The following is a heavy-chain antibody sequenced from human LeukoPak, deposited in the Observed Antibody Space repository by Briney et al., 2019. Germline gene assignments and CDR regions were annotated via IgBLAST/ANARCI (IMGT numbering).Heavy chain of an antibody. CDR1: GFTFSSFA. V-gene: IGHV3-33*01. D-gene: IGHD6-13*01. CDR3: ARDRYSSMWSVFEY. J-gene: IGHJ4*02. Sequence: GGSLRLSCAASGFTFSSFAMHWVRQSPGKGLEWVAVIWYEGSNKLYADSVKGRFTISRDNSRNTLYLQMNSLSAEDTAVYYCARDRYSSMWSVFEYWGQGALVTVSS. CDR2: IWYEGSNK.